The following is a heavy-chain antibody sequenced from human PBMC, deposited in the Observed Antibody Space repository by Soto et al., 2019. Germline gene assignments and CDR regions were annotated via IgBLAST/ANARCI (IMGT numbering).Heavy chain of an antibody. Sequence: SETLSLTCTVAGGSINGGGYYWSWIRQHPGKGLEWIGYIYYSGGTYYNPSLKSRVTISVDTSKNQFSLKLSSVTAADTAVYYRAREVGGDCYRAACPDYYYGMDVWGQGTTVTVSS. CDR2: IYYSGGT. CDR3: AREVGGDCYRAACPDYYYGMDV. CDR1: GGSINGGGYY. D-gene: IGHD2-21*02. J-gene: IGHJ6*02. V-gene: IGHV4-31*03.